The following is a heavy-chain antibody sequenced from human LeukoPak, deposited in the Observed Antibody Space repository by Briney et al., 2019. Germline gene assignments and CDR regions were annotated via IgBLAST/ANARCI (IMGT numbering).Heavy chain of an antibody. J-gene: IGHJ3*02. CDR1: GFTFSSYA. CDR3: ANLKVDGFDM. V-gene: IGHV3-23*01. CDR2: FSRSGVGT. Sequence: GGSLRLSCAASGFTFSSYAMSWVRQAPGKGLEWVSGFSRSGVGTYYADSVKGRFTISSDNSKNTLYLQMNSLRAEDTAVYYCANLKVDGFDMWGQGTMVTVSS.